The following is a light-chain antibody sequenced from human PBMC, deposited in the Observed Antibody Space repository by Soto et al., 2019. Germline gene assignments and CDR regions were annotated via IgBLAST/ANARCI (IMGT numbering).Light chain of an antibody. Sequence: EIVLTQSPGTLSLSPGERATLSCRASQSVSSSYLAWYQQKPGQAPRLLIYGASRRATGIPDRFSGSGSGTDSTLTISRLEPEDFAVYYCQQYGSSPQWTFGQGTKVDIK. CDR1: QSVSSSY. J-gene: IGKJ1*01. CDR2: GAS. CDR3: QQYGSSPQWT. V-gene: IGKV3-20*01.